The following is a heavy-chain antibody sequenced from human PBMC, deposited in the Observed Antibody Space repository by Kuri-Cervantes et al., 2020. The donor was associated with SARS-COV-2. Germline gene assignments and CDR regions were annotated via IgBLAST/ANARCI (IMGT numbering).Heavy chain of an antibody. CDR3: TTESRYVY. CDR2: IEGKADGGTT. D-gene: IGHD1-1*01. CDR1: GFTFSNAW. J-gene: IGHJ4*02. V-gene: IGHV3-15*04. Sequence: GESLKISCAASGFTFSNAWMSWVRQAPGKGLEWVGRIEGKADGGTTDYAAPVKGRFTISRDDSKTTLYLQMNGLKTEDTAVYYCTTESRYVYWGQGTLVTVSS.